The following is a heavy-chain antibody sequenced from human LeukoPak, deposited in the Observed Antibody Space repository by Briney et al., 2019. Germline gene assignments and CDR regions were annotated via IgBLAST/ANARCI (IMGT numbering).Heavy chain of an antibody. CDR1: GYTFTSYY. V-gene: IGHV1-46*01. CDR2: INPSGGST. CDR3: AKFAGTTVTTGRGAFDI. J-gene: IGHJ3*02. Sequence: ASVKVSCKASGYTFTSYYMHWVRQAPGQGLEWMGIINPSGGSTSYAQKFQGRVTMTRDTSTSTVYMELSSLKASDTAMYYCAKFAGTTVTTGRGAFDIWGQGTMVTVSS. D-gene: IGHD4-17*01.